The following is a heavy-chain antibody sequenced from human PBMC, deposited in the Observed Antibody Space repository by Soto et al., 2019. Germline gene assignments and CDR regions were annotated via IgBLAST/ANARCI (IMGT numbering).Heavy chain of an antibody. CDR1: GGTFSSYA. V-gene: IGHV1-69*13. D-gene: IGHD6-13*01. Sequence: ASVKVSCKASGGTFSSYAISWVRQAPGQGLEWMGGIIPIFGTANYAQKFQGRVTITADESTSTAYMELSSLRSEDTAVYYCARFRRGYSSSWYDYWGQGTLVTVSS. CDR3: ARFRRGYSSSWYDY. CDR2: IIPIFGTA. J-gene: IGHJ4*02.